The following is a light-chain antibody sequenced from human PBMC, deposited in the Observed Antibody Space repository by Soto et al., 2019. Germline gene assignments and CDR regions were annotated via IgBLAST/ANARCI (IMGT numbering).Light chain of an antibody. CDR2: KAS. Sequence: DLQMTQSPSTLSASVGDRVTITCRASQSITNLLAWYQQKPGKAPKLLIYKASILETGVPSRFSGSGSGPEFTLTISSLQPDDFATYYCQQYDSYEYTFGQGTKLEIK. CDR1: QSITNL. V-gene: IGKV1-5*03. CDR3: QQYDSYEYT. J-gene: IGKJ2*01.